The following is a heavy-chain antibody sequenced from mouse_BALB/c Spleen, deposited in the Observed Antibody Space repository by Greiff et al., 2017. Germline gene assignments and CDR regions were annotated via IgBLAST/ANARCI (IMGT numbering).Heavy chain of an antibody. CDR3: ARGERYFDV. CDR2: ISYDGSN. V-gene: IGHV3-6*02. J-gene: IGHJ1*01. Sequence: EESGPGLVKPSQSLSLTCSVTGYSITSGYYWNWIRQFPGNKLEWMGYISYDGSNNYNPSLKNRISITRDTSKNQFFLKLNSVTTEDTATYYCARGERYFDVWGAGTTVTVSS. CDR1: GYSITSGYY.